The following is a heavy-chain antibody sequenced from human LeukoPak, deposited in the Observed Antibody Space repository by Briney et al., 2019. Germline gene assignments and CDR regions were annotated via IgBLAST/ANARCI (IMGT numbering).Heavy chain of an antibody. CDR3: ARETEYYYDSSGYYPHAFDI. V-gene: IGHV1-2*02. J-gene: IGHJ3*02. CDR1: GYTFTGYY. D-gene: IGHD3-22*01. CDR2: INPNSGGT. Sequence: ASVKFSCKASGYTFTGYYMHWVRRAPGQGLEWMGWINPNSGGTNYAQKFQGRVTMTRDTSISTAYMELSRLRSDDTAVYYCARETEYYYDSSGYYPHAFDIWGQGTMVTVSS.